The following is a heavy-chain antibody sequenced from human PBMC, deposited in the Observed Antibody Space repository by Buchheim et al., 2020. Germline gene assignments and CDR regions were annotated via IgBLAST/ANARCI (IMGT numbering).Heavy chain of an antibody. CDR3: ARVGGYSYGLWLMLGGEYDY. D-gene: IGHD5-18*01. J-gene: IGHJ4*02. CDR2: ISSSSSYI. V-gene: IGHV3-21*01. Sequence: EVQLVESGGGLVKPGGSLRLSCAASGFTFSSYSMNWVRQAPGKGLEWVSSISSSSSYIYYADSVKGRFTISRDNAKNSLYLQMNSLRAEDTAVYYCARVGGYSYGLWLMLGGEYDYWGQGTL. CDR1: GFTFSSYS.